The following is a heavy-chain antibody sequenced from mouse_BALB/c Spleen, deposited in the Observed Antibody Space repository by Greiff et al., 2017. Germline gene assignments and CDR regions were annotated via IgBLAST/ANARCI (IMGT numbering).Heavy chain of an antibody. D-gene: IGHD1-1*01. CDR3: GRGDYYGSPGAMDY. CDR1: GYSFTGYF. V-gene: IGHV1-37*01. J-gene: IGHJ4*01. CDR2: INPYNGDT. Sequence: VQLKESGPELVKPGASVKISCKASGYSFTGYFMNWVKQSHGKSLEWIGRINPYNGDTFYNQKFKGKATLTVDKSSSTAHMELLSLTSEDSAVYYCGRGDYYGSPGAMDYWGQGTSVTVSS.